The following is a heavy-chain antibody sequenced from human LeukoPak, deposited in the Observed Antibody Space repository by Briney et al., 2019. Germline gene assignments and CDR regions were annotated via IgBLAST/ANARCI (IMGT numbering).Heavy chain of an antibody. Sequence: GRSLRLSCAASGFTFSSYAMHWVRQAPGKGLEWVAVISYDGSNKYYADSVKGRFTISRDNSKNTLYLQMSSLRAEDTAVYYCTKVLLDYWGQGILVTVSS. CDR1: GFTFSSYA. CDR2: ISYDGSNK. J-gene: IGHJ4*02. V-gene: IGHV3-30-3*01. D-gene: IGHD2-15*01. CDR3: TKVLLDY.